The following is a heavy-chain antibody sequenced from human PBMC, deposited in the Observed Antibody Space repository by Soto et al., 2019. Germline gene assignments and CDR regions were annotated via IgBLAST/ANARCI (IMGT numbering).Heavy chain of an antibody. J-gene: IGHJ5*02. V-gene: IGHV4-39*01. Sequence: QLQLQESGPGLVKPSETLSLTCTVSGGSISSSSYYWGWIRQPPGKGLEWIGSIYYSGSTYYNPSLKSLVTISVDTSKNQFSLKLSSVTAADTAVYYCARQNVVGVVAATGGWFDPWGQGTLVTVSS. CDR3: ARQNVVGVVAATGGWFDP. CDR1: GGSISSSSYY. D-gene: IGHD2-15*01. CDR2: IYYSGST.